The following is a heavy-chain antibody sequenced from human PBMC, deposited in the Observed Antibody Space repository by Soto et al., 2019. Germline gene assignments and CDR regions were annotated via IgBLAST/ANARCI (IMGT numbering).Heavy chain of an antibody. D-gene: IGHD3-10*01. V-gene: IGHV1-8*01. CDR3: ARGSPKSYGSGSYWFDP. Sequence: ASVKVSCKASGYTFTSYDINWVRQATGQGLEWMGWMNPNSGNTGYAQKFQGRVTMTRNTSISTAYMELRSLRSEDTAVYYCARGSPKSYGSGSYWFDPWGQGTLVTVSS. CDR2: MNPNSGNT. CDR1: GYTFTSYD. J-gene: IGHJ5*02.